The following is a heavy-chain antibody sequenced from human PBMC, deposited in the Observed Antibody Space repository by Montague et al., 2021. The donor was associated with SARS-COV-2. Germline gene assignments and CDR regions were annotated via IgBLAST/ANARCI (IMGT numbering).Heavy chain of an antibody. Sequence: TLSLTCAVSGGSISSGGYSWSWIRQPPGKGLEWIGYIYRSGATYYXXXLRSRVTMSVDRSQNHFYLRLSSVTAADTAVYYCARCGARTWFGESACALDYWGQGTLVTVSS. D-gene: IGHD3-10*01. CDR3: ARCGARTWFGESACALDY. V-gene: IGHV4-30-2*01. CDR1: GGSISSGGYS. J-gene: IGHJ4*02. CDR2: IYRSGAT.